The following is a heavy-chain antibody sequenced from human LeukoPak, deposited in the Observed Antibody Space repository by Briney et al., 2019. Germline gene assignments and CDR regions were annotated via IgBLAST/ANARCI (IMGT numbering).Heavy chain of an antibody. Sequence: GASVKVSCKASGGTFSSYAISWVRQAPGQGLEWMGGLIPIFGTANYAQKLQGRVTITADESTSTAYMELSSLRSEDTAVYYCARASGYSSIRSVFSNVDYWGQGTLVTVSS. D-gene: IGHD6-13*01. CDR3: ARASGYSSIRSVFSNVDY. V-gene: IGHV1-69*13. CDR2: LIPIFGTA. CDR1: GGTFSSYA. J-gene: IGHJ4*02.